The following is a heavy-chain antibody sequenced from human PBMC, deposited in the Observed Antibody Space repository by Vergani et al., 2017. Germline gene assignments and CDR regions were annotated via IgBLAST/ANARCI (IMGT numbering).Heavy chain of an antibody. CDR3: ARGTLKVNSPKTMDV. CDR2: IWYDGSNK. Sequence: VQLVESGGGLVQPGGSLKLSCAASGFTFSGSAMHWVRQASGKGLEWVAVIWYDGSNKYYADSVKGRFTISRDNSKNTLYLQMNSLRAEDTAVYYCARGTLKVNSPKTMDVWGQGTTVTVSS. V-gene: IGHV3-33*08. J-gene: IGHJ6*02. D-gene: IGHD4-23*01. CDR1: GFTFSGSA.